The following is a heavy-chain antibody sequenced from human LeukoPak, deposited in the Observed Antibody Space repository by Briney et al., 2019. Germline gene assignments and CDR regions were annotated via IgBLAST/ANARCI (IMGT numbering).Heavy chain of an antibody. V-gene: IGHV3-33*08. J-gene: IGHJ4*02. CDR1: GFTFDDYA. CDR2: IWYDGSNK. Sequence: GGSLRLSCAASGFTFDDYAMLWVRQAPGKGLEWVAVIWYDGSNKYYADSVKGRFTISRDNSKNTLYLEMSSLRAEDTAVYYCTSFEYWGQGTLVTVSS. CDR3: TSFEY.